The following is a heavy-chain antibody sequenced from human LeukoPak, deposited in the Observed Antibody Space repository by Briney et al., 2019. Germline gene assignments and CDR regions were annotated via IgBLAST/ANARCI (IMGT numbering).Heavy chain of an antibody. CDR2: IYYSGST. J-gene: IGHJ4*02. D-gene: IGHD6-6*01. CDR3: AREYRNSHFDY. V-gene: IGHV4-39*02. Sequence: SETLSLTCTVSGGSISSSSYYWGWIRQPPGEGLEWIGSIYYSGSTYYNPSLKSRVTISVDTSRNQFSLKLSSVTAADTAMYYCAREYRNSHFDYWGQGTLVTVSS. CDR1: GGSISSSSYY.